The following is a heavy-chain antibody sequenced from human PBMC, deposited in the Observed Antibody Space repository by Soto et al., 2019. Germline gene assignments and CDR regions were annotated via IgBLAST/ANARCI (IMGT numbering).Heavy chain of an antibody. Sequence: GGSLRLSCAASGFTFSSYAMSWVRQAPGEGLEWVSAISGSGGSTYYADSVKGRFTISRDNSKNTLYLQMNSLRAEDTAVYYCARDYDSSGYYYFEWFDPWGQGTLVTVSS. J-gene: IGHJ5*02. CDR1: GFTFSSYA. CDR2: ISGSGGST. D-gene: IGHD3-22*01. V-gene: IGHV3-23*01. CDR3: ARDYDSSGYYYFEWFDP.